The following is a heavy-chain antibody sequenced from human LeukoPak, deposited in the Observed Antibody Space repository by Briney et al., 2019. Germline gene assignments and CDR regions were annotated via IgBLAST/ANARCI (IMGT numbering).Heavy chain of an antibody. J-gene: IGHJ6*03. Sequence: SVKLSCKASGGTFSSYAISWVRQAPGQGLEWIGCIIPIFGSANYAQKFQGRVTIATDESTSTAYMELSSLRSEDTAVYYCERSGLYCSSTSCPPFGYYYMGVWGKGTTVTVSS. CDR1: GGTFSSYA. V-gene: IGHV1-69*05. CDR2: IIPIFGSA. CDR3: ERSGLYCSSTSCPPFGYYYMGV. D-gene: IGHD2-2*01.